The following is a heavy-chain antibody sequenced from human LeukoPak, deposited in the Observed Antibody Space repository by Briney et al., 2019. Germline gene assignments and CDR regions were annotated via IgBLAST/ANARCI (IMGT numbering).Heavy chain of an antibody. V-gene: IGHV4-59*01. CDR1: GGSISSYY. J-gene: IGHJ4*02. Sequence: SETLSLTCTVSGGSISSYYWSWIRQPPGKGLEWIGYIYYSGSTNYNPSLKSRVTISVDTSKNQFSLKLSSVTAADTAVYYCAGVGVYGDIDYWGQGTLVTVSS. D-gene: IGHD4-17*01. CDR3: AGVGVYGDIDY. CDR2: IYYSGST.